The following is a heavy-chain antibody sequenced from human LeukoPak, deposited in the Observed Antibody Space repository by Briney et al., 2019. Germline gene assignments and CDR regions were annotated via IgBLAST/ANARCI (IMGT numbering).Heavy chain of an antibody. V-gene: IGHV3-73*01. D-gene: IGHD3-10*01. J-gene: IGHJ4*02. Sequence: GGSLRLSCAASGFTFSGSALHWVRQASGKGLEWVGGIRRTANGYATAYAASVKGRFTISRDDSKNTAYLKMDSLKTEDTAVYYCTGNYYGSGSYADFDYWGQGTLVTVSS. CDR3: TGNYYGSGSYADFDY. CDR1: GFTFSGSA. CDR2: IRRTANGYAT.